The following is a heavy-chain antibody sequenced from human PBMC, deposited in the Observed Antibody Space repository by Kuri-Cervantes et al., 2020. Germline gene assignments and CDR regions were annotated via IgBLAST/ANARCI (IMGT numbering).Heavy chain of an antibody. Sequence: GGSLRLSCSIYGGSFSGYYWSRIRQAPGKGLEWIGRIKSKADGGTTDYAAPVKGRFTISRDESKNTLFLQMNSLKTEDTAVYYCTRDGCSSTACSPWFDPWGQGTLVTVSS. CDR2: IKSKADGGTT. CDR3: TRDGCSSTACSPWFDP. CDR1: GGSFSGYY. D-gene: IGHD2-2*01. J-gene: IGHJ5*02. V-gene: IGHV3-15*01.